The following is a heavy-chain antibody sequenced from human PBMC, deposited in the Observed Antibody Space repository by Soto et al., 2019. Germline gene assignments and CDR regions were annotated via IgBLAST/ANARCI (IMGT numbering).Heavy chain of an antibody. CDR1: GYTFTSYG. Sequence: ASVKVSCKASGYTFTSYGISWVRQAPGQGLEWMGWINAYNGNTNFAQKYQDRATMTTDTSTTTAYMELRSLRSDDTAVYYCARVLAWGGDCSVTICHAENWLDPWGQGTLVTSPQ. J-gene: IGHJ5*02. CDR3: ARVLAWGGDCSVTICHAENWLDP. CDR2: INAYNGNT. D-gene: IGHD6-19*01. V-gene: IGHV1-18*01.